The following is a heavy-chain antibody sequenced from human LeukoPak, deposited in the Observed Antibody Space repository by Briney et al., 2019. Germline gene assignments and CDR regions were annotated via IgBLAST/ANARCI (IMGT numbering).Heavy chain of an antibody. CDR2: IYTSGST. CDR1: GGPISSGNYY. CDR3: ARGLDFSSYYYGMDV. D-gene: IGHD3-3*01. J-gene: IGHJ6*02. Sequence: SETLSLTCTVSGGPISSGNYYWSWIRQPAGKGLEWIGRIYTSGSTNYNPSLKSRVTMSVDTSKNQFSLKLSSVTAADTAVYYCARGLDFSSYYYGMDVWGQGTTVTVSS. V-gene: IGHV4-61*02.